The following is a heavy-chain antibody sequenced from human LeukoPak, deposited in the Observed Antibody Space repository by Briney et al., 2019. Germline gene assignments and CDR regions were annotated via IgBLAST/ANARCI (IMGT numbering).Heavy chain of an antibody. CDR3: ARQFRDSSGYYSYYFDY. D-gene: IGHD3-22*01. V-gene: IGHV5-51*01. CDR1: GYSFTTYW. Sequence: GESLKISCKGSGYSFTTYWIGGVRQMPGRGLEWMGISYPGDSDTRYSPSFQGQVTMSADKSISTASLQWSSLKASDTAMYYCARQFRDSSGYYSYYFDYWGQGTLVTVSS. J-gene: IGHJ4*02. CDR2: SYPGDSDT.